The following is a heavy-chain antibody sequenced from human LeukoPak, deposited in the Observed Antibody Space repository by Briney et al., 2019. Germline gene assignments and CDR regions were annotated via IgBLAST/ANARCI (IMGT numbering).Heavy chain of an antibody. D-gene: IGHD1-1*01. J-gene: IGHJ4*02. V-gene: IGHV3-21*01. Sequence: GGSLRLSCEASGFTFNTYSMNWARQAPGKGLEWVSSIDSSGGYMFYADSVKGRFIISRDNAKNTLYLQMNSLRAEDTAVYYCARGLATERGNWGQGTPVTVSS. CDR2: IDSSGGYM. CDR1: GFTFNTYS. CDR3: ARGLATERGN.